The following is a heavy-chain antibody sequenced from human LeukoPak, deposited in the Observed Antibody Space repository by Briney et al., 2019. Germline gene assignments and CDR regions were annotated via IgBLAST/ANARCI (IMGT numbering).Heavy chain of an antibody. V-gene: IGHV3-30-3*01. Sequence: GRSLRLSCAASGVTFSNYAMHWVRQAPGKGLEWVAIISSDDSNKYYADSVKGRFTISRDNSKNTLYLQMNSLRAEDTAVYYCARDHIAMLRGVAAQDYWGQGTLVTVSS. CDR2: ISSDDSNK. J-gene: IGHJ4*02. CDR1: GVTFSNYA. D-gene: IGHD3-10*01. CDR3: ARDHIAMLRGVAAQDY.